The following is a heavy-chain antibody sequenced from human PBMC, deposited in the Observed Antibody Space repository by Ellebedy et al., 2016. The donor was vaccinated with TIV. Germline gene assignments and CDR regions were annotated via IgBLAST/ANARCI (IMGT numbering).Heavy chain of an antibody. J-gene: IGHJ4*02. V-gene: IGHV2-70*04. CDR3: ARIRGDYYDSSDPIGAFDY. CDR1: GFSLSTSGMR. CDR2: IDWDDDK. Sequence: SGPTLVKPTQTLTLTCTFSGFSLSTSGMRVSWIRQPPGKALEWLARIDWDDDKYYSTSLKTRLTISKDTSKNQVVLTMTNMDPVDTATYYCARIRGDYYDSSDPIGAFDYWGQGTLVTVSS. D-gene: IGHD3-22*01.